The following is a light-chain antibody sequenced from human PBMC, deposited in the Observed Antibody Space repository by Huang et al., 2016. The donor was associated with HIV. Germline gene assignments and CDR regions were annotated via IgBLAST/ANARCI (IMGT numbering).Light chain of an antibody. CDR3: QGSLSIPHT. CDR1: ENIRRY. V-gene: IGKV1-39*01. Sequence: DIQMTQSPSSLSASVGDRVTITCRASENIRRYLNWYQQKPGKPPKLLIHSASTLQSGVPSRFSGSGSGTDFTFTITSLQPEDFATYYCQGSLSIPHTFGQGTNLEIK. CDR2: SAS. J-gene: IGKJ2*01.